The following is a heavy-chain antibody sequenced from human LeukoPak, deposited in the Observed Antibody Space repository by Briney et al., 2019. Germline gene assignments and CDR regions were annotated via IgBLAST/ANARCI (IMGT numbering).Heavy chain of an antibody. CDR1: GFTFSSYA. CDR2: ISGSGGST. Sequence: GGSLRLSCAASGFTFSSYAMSWVRQAPGKGLEWVSAISGSGGSTYYADSVKGRFTISRDNSKNTLYLQMNSLRAEDTAVYYCAEDMVQGVITHDYWGQGTLVTVSS. CDR3: AEDMVQGVITHDY. D-gene: IGHD3-10*01. V-gene: IGHV3-23*01. J-gene: IGHJ4*02.